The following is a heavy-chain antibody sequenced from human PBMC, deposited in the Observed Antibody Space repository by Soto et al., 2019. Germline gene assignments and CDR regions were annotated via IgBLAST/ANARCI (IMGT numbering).Heavy chain of an antibody. CDR3: ASRSPALDY. Sequence: QVQLVESGGGVVQPGRSLRLSCAASGFTFSSYGVHWVRQAPGKGLEWVAVIWFDGSNKYYADSVKGRFTISRDNSKNTLYLQMNSLRVEDTAVYYCASRSPALDYWGQGILVTVSS. D-gene: IGHD2-2*01. CDR1: GFTFSSYG. J-gene: IGHJ4*02. CDR2: IWFDGSNK. V-gene: IGHV3-33*01.